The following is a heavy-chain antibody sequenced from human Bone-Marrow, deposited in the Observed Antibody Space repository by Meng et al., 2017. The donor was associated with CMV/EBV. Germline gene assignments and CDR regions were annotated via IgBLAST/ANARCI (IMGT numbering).Heavy chain of an antibody. Sequence: GSLRLSCAASGFTFSSYGMHWVRQAPGKGLEWVAFIRYDGSNKYYADSVKGRFTISRDNSKNTLYLQMNSLRAEDTAVYYCAKTHCSSTSCSAFDIWGQGTMVTVSS. CDR2: IRYDGSNK. CDR3: AKTHCSSTSCSAFDI. CDR1: GFTFSSYG. D-gene: IGHD2-2*01. J-gene: IGHJ3*02. V-gene: IGHV3-30*02.